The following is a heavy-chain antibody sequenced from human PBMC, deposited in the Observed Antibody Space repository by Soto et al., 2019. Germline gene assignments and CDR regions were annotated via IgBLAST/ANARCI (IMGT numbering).Heavy chain of an antibody. CDR1: GYKFSTYW. Sequence: XESLTISCHGGGYKFSTYWIALVRQMPGKGLEWMGIIYPVDSDTTYSPSFQGQVTISADKSNSTAYLQWSSLKASDSATYYCARLSRDYGSGSYYSYGMDVWGQGTTVTVSS. CDR3: ARLSRDYGSGSYYSYGMDV. D-gene: IGHD3-10*01. CDR2: IYPVDSDT. J-gene: IGHJ6*02. V-gene: IGHV5-51*01.